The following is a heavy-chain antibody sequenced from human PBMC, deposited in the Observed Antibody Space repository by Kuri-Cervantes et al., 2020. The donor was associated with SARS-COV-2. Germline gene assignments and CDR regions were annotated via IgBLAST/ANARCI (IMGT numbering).Heavy chain of an antibody. CDR2: IYQAGST. J-gene: IGHJ1*01. CDR3: VAAILGVDTGYFQH. CDR1: GGSISNSNYS. D-gene: IGHD3-3*01. Sequence: SETLSLTCSASGGSISNSNYSWSWIRQPPGKGLEWIGSIYQAGSTFYNPSLKSRVSISLDRSKNQYSLNLSSVTAADTAVYYCVAAILGVDTGYFQHWGQGTLVTVSS. V-gene: IGHV4-30-2*01.